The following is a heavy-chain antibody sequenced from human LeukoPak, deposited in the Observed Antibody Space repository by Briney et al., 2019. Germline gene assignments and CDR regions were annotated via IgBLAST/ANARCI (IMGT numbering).Heavy chain of an antibody. Sequence: GGSLRLSCAASGFTFSSYSMNWVRQAPGKGLEWVSYISSSSSSTIYYADSVKGRFTISRDNAKNSLYLQMNSLRAEDTAVYYCARVRMSGWTLGYAFDIWGQGTMVTVSS. CDR3: ARVRMSGWTLGYAFDI. D-gene: IGHD6-19*01. J-gene: IGHJ3*02. V-gene: IGHV3-48*01. CDR1: GFTFSSYS. CDR2: ISSSSSSTI.